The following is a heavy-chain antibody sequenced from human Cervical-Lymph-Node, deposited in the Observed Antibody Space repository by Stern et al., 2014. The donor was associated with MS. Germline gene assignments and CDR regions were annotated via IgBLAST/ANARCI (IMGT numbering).Heavy chain of an antibody. J-gene: IGHJ4*02. V-gene: IGHV1-46*01. CDR3: ARQNMVRGVTELDF. D-gene: IGHD3-10*01. CDR1: GYTFTIYY. Sequence: QVQLGQSGTEVKKSGASVRISCKASGYTFTIYYLHWVRQAPGQGLEWLGIINPSTGSTAYAQKFQDRVTMTNDTSTSTVYLEMSSLISEDTAVYYCARQNMVRGVTELDFWGQGTLVTVSS. CDR2: INPSTGST.